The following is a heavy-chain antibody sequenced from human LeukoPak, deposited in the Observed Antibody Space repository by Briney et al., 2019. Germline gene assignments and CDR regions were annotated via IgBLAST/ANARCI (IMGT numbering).Heavy chain of an antibody. D-gene: IGHD3-16*02. Sequence: SVKVSCKASGGTFSSYAISWVRQAPGQGLEWMGRIIPIFGTASYAQKFQGRVTITTDESTSTAYMELSSLRSEDTAVYYCALWKYDYVWGSYPQGDYWGQGTQVTVSS. CDR3: ALWKYDYVWGSYPQGDY. V-gene: IGHV1-69*05. CDR2: IIPIFGTA. CDR1: GGTFSSYA. J-gene: IGHJ4*02.